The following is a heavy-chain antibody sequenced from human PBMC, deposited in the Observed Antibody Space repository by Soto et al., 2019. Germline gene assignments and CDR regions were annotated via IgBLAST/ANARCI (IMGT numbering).Heavy chain of an antibody. D-gene: IGHD4-4*01. Sequence: GGSLRLSCAASGFTFSTYSMNWVRQAPGKGLEWVSSISGSGSYTHYADFLRGRFTISRDNAKTSLYLQMNSLRAEDTAVYYCAREGINNYNEYYFDSWGQGTVVTVS. CDR3: AREGINNYNEYYFDS. CDR1: GFTFSTYS. CDR2: ISGSGSYT. J-gene: IGHJ4*02. V-gene: IGHV3-21*01.